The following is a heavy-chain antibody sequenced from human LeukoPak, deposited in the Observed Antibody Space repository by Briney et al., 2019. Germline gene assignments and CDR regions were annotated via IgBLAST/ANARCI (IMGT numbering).Heavy chain of an antibody. CDR3: ARKEREYDFDY. Sequence: SETLSLTCTVSGGSISTYYWSWIRQPPGKGLEWIGYIYYSGSTSYNPSLKSRVTISVDTSKNQFSLKLSSVTAADTAVYYCARKEREYDFDYWGQGTLVTVSS. CDR2: IYYSGST. J-gene: IGHJ4*02. CDR1: GGSISTYY. D-gene: IGHD3-10*01. V-gene: IGHV4-59*08.